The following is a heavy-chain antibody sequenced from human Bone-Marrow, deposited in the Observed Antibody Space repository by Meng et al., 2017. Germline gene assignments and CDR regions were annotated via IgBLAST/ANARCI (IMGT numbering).Heavy chain of an antibody. V-gene: IGHV3-74*01. Sequence: EVQLVGAGGGLVSHGGSLSCACIALEFTFSIFWMHWVRQAPGKGPMWVSRINPDGTITDYADSVKGRFTISRDNAKNTLYLQMNSLRAEDSAVYYCARFTPFAYWGPGTLVTVSS. CDR1: EFTFSIFW. CDR2: INPDGTIT. J-gene: IGHJ4*02. CDR3: ARFTPFAY.